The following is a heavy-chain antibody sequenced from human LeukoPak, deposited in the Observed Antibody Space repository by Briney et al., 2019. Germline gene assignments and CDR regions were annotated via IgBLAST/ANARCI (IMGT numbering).Heavy chain of an antibody. CDR3: ARQAYCRSDCYYYYMDV. Sequence: ASVKVSCKASGYTFTDYYIHWVRQAPGQGLEWMGWINPKSGGTNYAQNFQGRVTMTRDTSISTAYMELSRLRSDETAVYHCARQAYCRSDCYYYYMDVWGTGTTVTVSS. D-gene: IGHD2-21*01. J-gene: IGHJ6*03. CDR1: GYTFTDYY. CDR2: INPKSGGT. V-gene: IGHV1-2*02.